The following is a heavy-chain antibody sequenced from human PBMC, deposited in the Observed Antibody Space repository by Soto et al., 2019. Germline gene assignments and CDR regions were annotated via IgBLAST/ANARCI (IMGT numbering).Heavy chain of an antibody. J-gene: IGHJ6*02. Sequence: ASVKVSCKASGYTFTNYGISWVRQAPGQGLEWMGWINGYNGNTDYPQKLQGRVTMTTDTFTSTAYMALRSLRSDDTALYYCAREGSAPYYYYGMDVWGQGTTVTVSS. CDR1: GYTFTNYG. CDR3: AREGSAPYYYYGMDV. V-gene: IGHV1-18*01. D-gene: IGHD6-19*01. CDR2: INGYNGNT.